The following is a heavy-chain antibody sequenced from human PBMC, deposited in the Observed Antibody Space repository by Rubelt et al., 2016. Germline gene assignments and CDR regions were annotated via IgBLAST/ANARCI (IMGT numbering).Heavy chain of an antibody. CDR3: AQGPNYGDYVDDAFDI. V-gene: IGHV2-70*12. J-gene: IGHJ3*02. Sequence: YSTSLKTRLTISKDTSKNQVVLTMTNMDPVDTATYYCAQGPNYGDYVDDAFDIWGQGTMVTVSS. D-gene: IGHD4-17*01.